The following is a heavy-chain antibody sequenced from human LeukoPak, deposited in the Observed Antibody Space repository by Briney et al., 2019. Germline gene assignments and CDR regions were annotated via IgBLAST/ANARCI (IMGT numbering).Heavy chain of an antibody. Sequence: GGSLRLSCAASGFTFSSYWMHWVRQAPGKGLVWVSRINSDGSSTSYAGSVKGRFTISRDNAKNTLYLQMNSLRAEDTAMYYCASLFIPRGKWFDPWGQGTLVTVSS. V-gene: IGHV3-74*01. CDR3: ASLFIPRGKWFDP. CDR1: GFTFSSYW. CDR2: INSDGSST. D-gene: IGHD1-26*01. J-gene: IGHJ5*02.